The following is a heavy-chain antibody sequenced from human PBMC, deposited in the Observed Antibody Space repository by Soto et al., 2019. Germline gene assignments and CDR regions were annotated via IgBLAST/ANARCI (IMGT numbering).Heavy chain of an antibody. J-gene: IGHJ4*01. CDR2: ISHDGSKR. Sequence: LRLSCEVSGFTFSDFGLDWVRQAPGKGLEWVAIISHDGSKRFYADSVKGRFTISRDNSKNTLCLQMSSLRPEDTALYYCAKTATYVDGYDNTGYSSEDYWGHGTLVTVSS. CDR1: GFTFSDFG. CDR3: AKTATYVDGYDNTGYSSEDY. D-gene: IGHD3-22*01. V-gene: IGHV3-30*18.